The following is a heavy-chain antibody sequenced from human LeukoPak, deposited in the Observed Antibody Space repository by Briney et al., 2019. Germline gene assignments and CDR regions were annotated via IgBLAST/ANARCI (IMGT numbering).Heavy chain of an antibody. D-gene: IGHD5-24*01. CDR1: GFTFGSYG. CDR3: AKDLEESKSNGYNFPSHFDY. CDR2: IRYDGSNK. Sequence: GGSLRLSCAASGFTFGSYGMHWVRQAPGKGLEWVAFIRYDGSNKYYADSVKGRFTISRDNSKNTLYLQMNSLRAEDTAVYYCAKDLEESKSNGYNFPSHFDYWGQGTLVTVSS. V-gene: IGHV3-30*02. J-gene: IGHJ4*02.